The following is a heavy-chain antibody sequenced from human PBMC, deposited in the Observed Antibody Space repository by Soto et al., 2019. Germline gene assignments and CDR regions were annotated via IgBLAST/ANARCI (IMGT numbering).Heavy chain of an antibody. D-gene: IGHD2-15*01. Sequence: QVHLVQSGAEVKKPGASVKVSCKASGYSFTANSMHWVRQAPGQGLEWMGWINPTNGGTNYARKFQGWVTMTRDTSISTAYMDLTRLKSDDTAVYYCAIHRSGVVYWGQGTLVTVSS. CDR1: GYSFTANS. CDR3: AIHRSGVVY. CDR2: INPTNGGT. V-gene: IGHV1-2*04. J-gene: IGHJ4*02.